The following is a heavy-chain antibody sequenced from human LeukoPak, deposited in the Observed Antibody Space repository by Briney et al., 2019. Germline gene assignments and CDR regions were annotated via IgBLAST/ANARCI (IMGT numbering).Heavy chain of an antibody. D-gene: IGHD6-19*01. V-gene: IGHV3-23*01. CDR2: ISGSGGST. CDR1: GSTFSSYA. CDR3: AKVGSDAGGWHGGYFDY. Sequence: GGSLRLSCAASGSTFSSYAMSWVRQAPGKGLEWVSAISGSGGSTYYADSVKGRFTISRDNSKNTLYLQMNSLRAEDTAVYYCAKVGSDAGGWHGGYFDYWGQGTLVTVSS. J-gene: IGHJ4*02.